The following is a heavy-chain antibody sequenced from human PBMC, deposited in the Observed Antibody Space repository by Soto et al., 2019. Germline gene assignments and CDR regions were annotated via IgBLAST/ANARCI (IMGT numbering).Heavy chain of an antibody. CDR2: ISGSDGSK. CDR1: GFTFSSYG. CDR3: ARRSSSWYFDY. V-gene: IGHV3-23*01. D-gene: IGHD6-13*01. J-gene: IGHJ4*02. Sequence: PGGSLRLSCAASGFTFSSYGMHWVRQAPGKGLEWVAVISGSDGSKYYADSVKGRFTISRDNSKNTLNLQMDSLRAEDTAVYYCARRSSSWYFDYWGQGTLVTVSS.